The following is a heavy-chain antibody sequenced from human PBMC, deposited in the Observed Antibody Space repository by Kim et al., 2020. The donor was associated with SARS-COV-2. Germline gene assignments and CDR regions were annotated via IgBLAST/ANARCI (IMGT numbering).Heavy chain of an antibody. J-gene: IGHJ6*02. CDR3: ARHLTVNYYRNSRYYGMDV. D-gene: IGHD1-7*01. CDR2: VFYSGST. V-gene: IGHV4-59*13. Sequence: SETLSLTCTVSGGSISSYYWSWIRQPPGKGLEWIGYVFYSGSTTYNPSLSSRVTISVDTSKHQFSLKLNSVTPADTAVYYCARHLTVNYYRNSRYYGMDVWGPGTTVTVSS. CDR1: GGSISSYY.